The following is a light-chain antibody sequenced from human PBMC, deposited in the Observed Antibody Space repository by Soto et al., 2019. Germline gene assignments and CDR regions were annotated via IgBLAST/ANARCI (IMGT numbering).Light chain of an antibody. V-gene: IGKV3D-20*01. CDR3: QQYGSSPS. Sequence: DIVLTQSPASLFLSPGERATLYCGASQRVSGGFLAWYQQKPGLAPRLILYDTSFRATGIPDRFSGSGSGTDFTLTISRLYHEAFAVYYCQQYGSSPSFGQGTKVQMK. CDR2: DTS. CDR1: QRVSGGF. J-gene: IGKJ1*01.